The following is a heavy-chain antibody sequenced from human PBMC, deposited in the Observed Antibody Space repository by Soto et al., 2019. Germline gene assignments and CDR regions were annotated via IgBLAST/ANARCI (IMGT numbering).Heavy chain of an antibody. D-gene: IGHD1-26*01. CDR1: GVSVSRDYQ. CDR3: ARAWDF. J-gene: IGHJ1*01. V-gene: IGHV4-30-4*01. CDR2: ISYSGSP. Sequence: SETLSLTCTVSGVSVSRDYQWIWIRQPPGKGLEWIGHISYSGSPYYHPSLRSRLSISVDTSKNQFSLKVKSVTAADTAVYYCARAWDFWGQGTLVTV.